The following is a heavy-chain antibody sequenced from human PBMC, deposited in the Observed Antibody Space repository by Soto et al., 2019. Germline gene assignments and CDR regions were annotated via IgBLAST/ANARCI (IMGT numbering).Heavy chain of an antibody. D-gene: IGHD2-8*01. V-gene: IGHV4-59*01. CDR2: VYKSAST. CDR3: ARATPVGVKGYYLDF. Sequence: SETLSLTCSGSGDSISAYYWTWIRQPPGKRLEYIGYVYKSASTNYNPSLKSRVAISADTSKNHFSLKMTSVTAADTDVYYCARATPVGVKGYYLDFRGQGTRFTASS. J-gene: IGHJ4*02. CDR1: GDSISAYY.